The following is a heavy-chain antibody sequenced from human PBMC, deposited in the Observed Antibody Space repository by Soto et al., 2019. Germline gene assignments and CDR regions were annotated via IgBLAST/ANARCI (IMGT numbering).Heavy chain of an antibody. CDR1: GGTFSDFA. Sequence: QVQLVQSGAEMRKPGSSLRVSCKASGGTFSDFAFSWVRQAPGQGLEWMGGIVPRFGSPKYAQKFGGRVTISADTATSTVYMEVSSLRFDDTAAYFCARDRRQLLFGNYSFDGMDVWGQGTTITVSS. J-gene: IGHJ6*02. CDR3: ARDRRQLLFGNYSFDGMDV. V-gene: IGHV1-69*06. CDR2: IVPRFGSP. D-gene: IGHD4-4*01.